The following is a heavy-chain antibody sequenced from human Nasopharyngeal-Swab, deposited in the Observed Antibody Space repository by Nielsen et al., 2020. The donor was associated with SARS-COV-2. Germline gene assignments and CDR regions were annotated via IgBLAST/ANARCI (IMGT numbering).Heavy chain of an antibody. CDR3: AIADRAAPPFSYYGMDV. J-gene: IGHJ6*02. Sequence: WIRQPRGKGLEWVANIKQDGSEKYYVDSVKGRFTISRDNAKNSLYLQMNSLRAEDTAVYYCAIADRAAPPFSYYGMDVWGQGTKVTVSS. CDR2: IKQDGSEK. D-gene: IGHD2/OR15-2a*01. V-gene: IGHV3-7*01.